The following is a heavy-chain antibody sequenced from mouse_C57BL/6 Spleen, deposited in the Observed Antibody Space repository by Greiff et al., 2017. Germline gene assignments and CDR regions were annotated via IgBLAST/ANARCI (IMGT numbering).Heavy chain of an antibody. CDR3: ARSGGLRQGYYYAMDY. V-gene: IGHV1-81*01. J-gene: IGHJ4*01. CDR1: GYTFTSYG. D-gene: IGHD2-4*01. CDR2: IYPRSGNI. Sequence: VQVVESGAELARPGASVKLSCKASGYTFTSYGISWVKQRTGQGLEWIGEIYPRSGNIYYNEKFKGKATLTADKSSSTAYMELRSLTSEDSAVYFCARSGGLRQGYYYAMDYWGQGTSVTVSS.